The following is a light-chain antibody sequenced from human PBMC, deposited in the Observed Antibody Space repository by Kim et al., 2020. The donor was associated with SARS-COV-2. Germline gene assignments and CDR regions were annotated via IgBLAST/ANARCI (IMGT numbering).Light chain of an antibody. CDR3: QQYKDWPRT. J-gene: IGKJ1*01. CDR2: GAS. V-gene: IGKV3-15*01. CDR1: QSVSSN. Sequence: VSPGERATLSCRASQSVSSNFAWYQQKPGQAPRLLMYGASTRATGIPARFSGSGSETEFTLTISSLQSEDFAVYYCQQYKDWPRTFGQGTKVDIK.